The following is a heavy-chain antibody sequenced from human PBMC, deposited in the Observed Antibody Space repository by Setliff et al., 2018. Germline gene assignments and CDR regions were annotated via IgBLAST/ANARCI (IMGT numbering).Heavy chain of an antibody. CDR2: IYFGGNT. CDR3: ARDASASDGRNAFDI. CDR1: GGSISDNGYF. Sequence: SETLSLTCTVPGGSISDNGYFWGWVRQPPGKGLEWIGNIYFGGNTYFNPSFKSRVTMSIDTSNSQFSLKLSSVTAADTAIYYCARDASASDGRNAFDIWGRGTMVTVS. J-gene: IGHJ3*02. V-gene: IGHV4-39*07. D-gene: IGHD1-26*01.